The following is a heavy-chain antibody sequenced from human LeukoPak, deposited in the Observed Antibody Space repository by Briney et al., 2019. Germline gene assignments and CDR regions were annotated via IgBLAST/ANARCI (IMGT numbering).Heavy chain of an antibody. J-gene: IGHJ4*02. D-gene: IGHD3-3*01. CDR3: ARGVVYPAWSGPHWSDY. V-gene: IGHV3-7*01. CDR1: GFTFSSYW. Sequence: GGSLRLSCAASGFTFSSYWMGWVRQAPGKGPEWEAHIKQDGSQEYHVDSVKGRFTISRDNAKNSLYLQMNSLRAEDTAVYYCARGVVYPAWSGPHWSDYWGQGALVTVSS. CDR2: IKQDGSQE.